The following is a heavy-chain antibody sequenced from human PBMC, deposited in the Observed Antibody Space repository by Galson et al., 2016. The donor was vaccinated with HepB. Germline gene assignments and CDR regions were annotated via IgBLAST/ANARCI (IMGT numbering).Heavy chain of an antibody. CDR3: AGQMSASGNSPFDY. V-gene: IGHV1-69*13. J-gene: IGHJ4*02. CDR2: VNPVLNTA. D-gene: IGHD3-10*01. CDR1: GVTFTNYA. Sequence: SVKVSCRASGVTFTNYAISWVRQAPGQGLERMGGVNPVLNTANYAQKFQGRVTITADESTGTSFMELKYLRSGDTALYYCAGQMSASGNSPFDYWGQGALVTVSA.